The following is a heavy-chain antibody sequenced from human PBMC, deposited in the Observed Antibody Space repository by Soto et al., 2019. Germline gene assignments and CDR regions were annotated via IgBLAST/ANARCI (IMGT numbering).Heavy chain of an antibody. CDR1: GYTLTELS. D-gene: IGHD5-12*01. CDR3: ATFGYSGYVDWFDP. Sequence: GASVKVSCKVSGYTLTELSMHWVRQAPGKGLEWMGGFDPEDGETIYAQKFQGRVTMTEDTSTDTAYMELSSLRSEDTAVYYCATFGYSGYVDWFDPWGQGTLVTVSS. J-gene: IGHJ5*02. V-gene: IGHV1-24*01. CDR2: FDPEDGET.